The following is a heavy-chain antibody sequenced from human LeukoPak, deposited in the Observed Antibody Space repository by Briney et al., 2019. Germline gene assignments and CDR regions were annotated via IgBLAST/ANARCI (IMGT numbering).Heavy chain of an antibody. CDR2: IIPILGIA. CDR1: GGTFSSYA. V-gene: IGHV1-69*04. CDR3: ARGATIFGVVKTRGTSTPYYYMDV. D-gene: IGHD3-3*01. J-gene: IGHJ6*03. Sequence: SVKVSCKASGGTFSSYAISWVRQAPGQGLEWMGRIIPILGIANYAQKFQGRVTITTDESTSTAYMELSSLRSEDTAVYYCARGATIFGVVKTRGTSTPYYYMDVWGKGTTVTVSS.